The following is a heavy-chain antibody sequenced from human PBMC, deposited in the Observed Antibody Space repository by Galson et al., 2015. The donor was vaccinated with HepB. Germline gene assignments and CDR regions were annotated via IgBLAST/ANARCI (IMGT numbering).Heavy chain of an antibody. CDR3: TRRTISRSYAFDI. CDR1: GFSFSSYG. Sequence: SLRLSCAASGFSFSSYGMSWVRQAPGKGLEWVSTIDNSGGTKYYADSVKGRFTISRDNSKNTVYLEMNTLRAEDTAVYYCTRRTISRSYAFDIWGQGTMVTVSS. J-gene: IGHJ3*02. D-gene: IGHD2-2*01. CDR2: IDNSGGTK. V-gene: IGHV3-23*01.